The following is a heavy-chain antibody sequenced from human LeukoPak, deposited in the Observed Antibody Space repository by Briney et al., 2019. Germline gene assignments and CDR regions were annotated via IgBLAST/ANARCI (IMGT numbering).Heavy chain of an antibody. V-gene: IGHV5-51*01. CDR2: IYPGDSDT. Sequence: GESLKISCKGSGYTFTSYWIGWVRQMPGKGLEWMGIIYPGDSDTRYSPSFQGQVTISADKSISTAYLQWSSLRASDTAMYYCARHSSCSGGSCYDAFDYWGQGTLVTVSS. CDR1: GYTFTSYW. CDR3: ARHSSCSGGSCYDAFDY. J-gene: IGHJ4*02. D-gene: IGHD2-15*01.